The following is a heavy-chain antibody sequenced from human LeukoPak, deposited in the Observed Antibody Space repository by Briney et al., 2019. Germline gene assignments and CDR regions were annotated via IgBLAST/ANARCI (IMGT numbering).Heavy chain of an antibody. CDR1: GGTFSSYA. D-gene: IGHD3-3*01. J-gene: IGHJ5*02. CDR2: IIPIFGTA. V-gene: IGHV1-69*13. CDR3: ARTPRILRFLEWLFDP. Sequence: GASVKVSCKASGGTFSSYAISWVRQAPGQGLEWMGGIIPIFGTANYAQKFQGRVTITADESTSTAYMELSSLRSEDTAVYYCARTPRILRFLEWLFDPWGQGTLVTVSS.